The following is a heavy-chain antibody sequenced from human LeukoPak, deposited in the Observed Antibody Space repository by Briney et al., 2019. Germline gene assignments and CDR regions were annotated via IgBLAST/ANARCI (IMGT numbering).Heavy chain of an antibody. CDR2: LGRTGEYK. D-gene: IGHD2-8*01. V-gene: IGHV3-23*01. CDR3: VKDRPCDTCMPMDA. J-gene: IGHJ6*02. CDR1: GFTFSGYF. Sequence: PGGSLRLSCAASGFTFSGYFMSWVRQAPGKGLEWVAGLGRTGEYKYYADSVKGRVTLSRDNSKDTVCLQMNSLRTEDSAIYYCVKDRPCDTCMPMDAWGQGTTVTVSS.